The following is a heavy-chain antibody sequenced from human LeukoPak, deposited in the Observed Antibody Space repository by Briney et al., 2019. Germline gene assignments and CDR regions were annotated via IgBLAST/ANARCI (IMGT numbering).Heavy chain of an antibody. CDR1: GYTFTSYY. CDR2: INPSGGST. CDR3: ARQRRVVPAAIYWFDP. Sequence: ASVKVSCKASGYTFTSYYMHWVRQAPGQGLEWMGIINPSGGSTSYAQKFQGRVTMTRDTSTSTVYMELSSLRSEDTAVYYCARQRRVVPAAIYWFDPWGQGTLVTVSS. D-gene: IGHD2-2*01. J-gene: IGHJ5*02. V-gene: IGHV1-46*01.